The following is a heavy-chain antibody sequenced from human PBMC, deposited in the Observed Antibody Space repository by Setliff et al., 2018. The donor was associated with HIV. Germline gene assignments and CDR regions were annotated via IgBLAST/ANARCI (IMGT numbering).Heavy chain of an antibody. D-gene: IGHD3-16*01. CDR3: ARVGFGDSDAFDI. J-gene: IGHJ3*02. CDR1: GGPIGGYY. Sequence: NPSETLSLTCTVSGGPIGGYYWSWIRQHPGKGLEWIGFISYSGTAYYNPSLKSRVTISVETSKNQFSLKLSSVIAADTAVYYCARVGFGDSDAFDIWGQGTMVTVSS. CDR2: ISYSGTA. V-gene: IGHV4-31*03.